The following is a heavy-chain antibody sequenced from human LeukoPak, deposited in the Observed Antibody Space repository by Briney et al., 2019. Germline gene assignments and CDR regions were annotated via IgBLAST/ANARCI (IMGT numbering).Heavy chain of an antibody. CDR1: NDSINNYY. CDR2: IYYSGST. D-gene: IGHD3-3*01. CDR3: ARGLRFMEFLLYPGAFDV. V-gene: IGHV4-59*01. Sequence: SVTLSLNCTVSNDSINNYYWSWIRQPPGKGLEWIGYIYYSGSTNYNPSLQSRVTMSVDASKNQFSLRLSSVTAADTAVYYCARGLRFMEFLLYPGAFDVWGQGTMVTVSS. J-gene: IGHJ3*01.